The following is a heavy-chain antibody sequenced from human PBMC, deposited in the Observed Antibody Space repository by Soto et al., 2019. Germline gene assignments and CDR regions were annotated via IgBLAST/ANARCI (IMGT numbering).Heavy chain of an antibody. CDR3: ARWGVGSYYQIDY. V-gene: IGHV3-33*01. J-gene: IGHJ4*02. CDR2: IWYDGSNK. CDR1: GFTFSSYG. Sequence: QVQLVESGGGVVQPGRSLRLSCAASGFTFSSYGMHWVRQAPGKGLEWVAVIWYDGSNKYYADSVKGRFTISRDISRNTLYLQMNSLRAEDTAVYYCARWGVGSYYQIDYWGQGTLVTVSS. D-gene: IGHD1-26*01.